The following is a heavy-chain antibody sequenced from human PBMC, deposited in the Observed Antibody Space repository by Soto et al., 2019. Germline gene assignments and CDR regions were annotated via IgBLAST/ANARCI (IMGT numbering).Heavy chain of an antibody. V-gene: IGHV3-7*01. CDR3: ARVRGVGVLVPSTMSGNWFDP. CDR2: IKQDGSEK. Sequence: PGGSLRLSCAASGFTFSNYWMSWVRQAPGKGLEWVANIKQDGSEKYYVDSVKGRFTISRDNAKNSLYLQMNSLRAEDTAVYYCARVRGVGVLVPSTMSGNWFDPWGQGTLVTV. D-gene: IGHD2-2*01. CDR1: GFTFSNYW. J-gene: IGHJ5*02.